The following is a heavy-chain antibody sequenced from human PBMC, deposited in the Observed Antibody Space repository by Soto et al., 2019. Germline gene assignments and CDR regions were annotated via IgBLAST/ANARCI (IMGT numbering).Heavy chain of an antibody. D-gene: IGHD1-7*01. CDR2: INAGNGNT. CDR3: ARFPLGLPYFDY. V-gene: IGHV1-3*01. CDR1: GYTFTSYA. J-gene: IGHJ4*02. Sequence: ASVKVSCKASGYTFTSYAMHWVRQAPGQRLEWMGWINAGNGNTKYSQKFQGRVTITRDTSASTAYMELSSLRSEDTAVYYCARFPLGLPYFDYWGQGTLVTVSS.